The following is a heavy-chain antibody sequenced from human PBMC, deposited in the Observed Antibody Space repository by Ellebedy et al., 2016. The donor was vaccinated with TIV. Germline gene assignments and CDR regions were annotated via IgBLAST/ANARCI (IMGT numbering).Heavy chain of an antibody. V-gene: IGHV3-48*04. Sequence: GGSLRLSCAASGFTFSSYSMNWVRQAPGKGLEWVSYISSSDTTIYYADSVKGRFTISRDNAKNSLYLQMNSLRAEDTAVYYCAREVVGASLLKTHDAFDIWGQGTMVTVSS. D-gene: IGHD1-26*01. J-gene: IGHJ3*02. CDR1: GFTFSSYS. CDR3: AREVVGASLLKTHDAFDI. CDR2: ISSSDTTI.